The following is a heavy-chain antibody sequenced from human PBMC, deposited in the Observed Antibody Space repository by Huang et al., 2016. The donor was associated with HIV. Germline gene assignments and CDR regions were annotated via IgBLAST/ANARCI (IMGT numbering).Heavy chain of an antibody. D-gene: IGHD3-10*01. J-gene: IGHJ4*02. CDR3: ARDSWSGDTIFDY. Sequence: QVLLTQSGAEVKKPGASVKVSCKTSGYTFSKFGMSWVRQAPGQGLEWMGWIRGHNGNREYARKFQDRVTMTTDSSTTTVQMELRSLGYDDTAVYYCARDSWSGDTIFDYWGQGTLVTVSS. CDR1: GYTFSKFG. CDR2: IRGHNGNR. V-gene: IGHV1-18*04.